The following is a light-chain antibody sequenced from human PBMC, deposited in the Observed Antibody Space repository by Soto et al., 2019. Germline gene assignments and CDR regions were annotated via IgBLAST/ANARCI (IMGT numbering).Light chain of an antibody. CDR2: EVS. J-gene: IGLJ2*01. CDR3: SSYTGSSTNAVV. V-gene: IGLV2-14*01. CDR1: SSDVGKYNY. Sequence: QSALTQPASVSGSPGQSITISCTGTSSDVGKYNYVSWYQQHPAKAPKLMIFEVSNRPSGVSNRFSGSKSGNTASLTISGLQAEDEAEYYCSSYTGSSTNAVVFGGGTKLTFL.